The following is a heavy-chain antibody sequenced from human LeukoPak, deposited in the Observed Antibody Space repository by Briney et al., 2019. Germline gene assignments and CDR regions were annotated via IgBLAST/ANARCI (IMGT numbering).Heavy chain of an antibody. Sequence: GGSLRLSCAASGFTVSSNYMSWVRQAPGKGLEWVSSISSGSTYIYYADSVKGRFTISRDNAKNSLYLQMNSLRAEDTALYYCAKDIWFDPWGQGTLVTVSS. CDR2: ISSGSTYI. J-gene: IGHJ5*02. CDR3: AKDIWFDP. V-gene: IGHV3-21*04. CDR1: GFTVSSNY.